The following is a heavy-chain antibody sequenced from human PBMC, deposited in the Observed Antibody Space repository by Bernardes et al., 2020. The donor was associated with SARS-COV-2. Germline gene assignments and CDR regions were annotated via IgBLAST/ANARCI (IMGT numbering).Heavy chain of an antibody. CDR1: GYTFTTFD. Sequence: ASVKVSCKASGYTFTTFDISWVRQAPGQGLEWMAWISAYSGKTKYAQKFQGRVTTTTDTSTSTAYMELRSLRSDDTAVYYCARDWGYNGMDVWGQGTTVTVSS. J-gene: IGHJ6*02. D-gene: IGHD2-2*02. CDR3: ARDWGYNGMDV. CDR2: ISAYSGKT. V-gene: IGHV1-18*04.